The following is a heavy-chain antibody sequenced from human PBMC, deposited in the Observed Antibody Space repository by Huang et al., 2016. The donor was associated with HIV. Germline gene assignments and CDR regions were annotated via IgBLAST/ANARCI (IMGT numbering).Heavy chain of an antibody. Sequence: QVQLMQSGAAVKKPGASVKVSCKASGYIFSNYGISWVRQAPGQGLEWIGGISCYNGHTNYAQIFQARVRMTTDTATTTGDMDLRSLRSDDTAIYYCARTTGDYVSAMDYWGQGTLVTVSS. D-gene: IGHD4-17*01. J-gene: IGHJ4*02. CDR2: ISCYNGHT. CDR3: ARTTGDYVSAMDY. CDR1: GYIFSNYG. V-gene: IGHV1-18*01.